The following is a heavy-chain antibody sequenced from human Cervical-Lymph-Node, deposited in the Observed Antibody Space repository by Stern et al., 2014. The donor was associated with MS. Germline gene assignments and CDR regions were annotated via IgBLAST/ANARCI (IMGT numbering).Heavy chain of an antibody. J-gene: IGHJ4*02. CDR1: GGSVSSSSHY. Sequence: QVQLVQSGPGLVKPSETLSLTCTVSGGSVSSSSHYWAWIRQPPGKWLEWLGGIYFAGTPYSNPSLRSRVTLSVDTSKTQVSLNLISVTAADTAVYYCARALPQSSGIGVSYYFDYWGQGALVTVSS. D-gene: IGHD6-19*01. CDR2: IYFAGTP. V-gene: IGHV4-39*01. CDR3: ARALPQSSGIGVSYYFDY.